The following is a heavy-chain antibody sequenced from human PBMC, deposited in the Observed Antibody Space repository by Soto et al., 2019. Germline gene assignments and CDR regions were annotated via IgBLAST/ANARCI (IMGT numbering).Heavy chain of an antibody. D-gene: IGHD3-22*01. J-gene: IGHJ4*02. CDR2: IYYTGST. CDR1: GGSISSYH. V-gene: IGHV4-59*12. Sequence: SETLSLTCTVSGGSISSYHWSWIRQLPGKGLEWIGYIYYTGSTYYNPSLESRVTISVDTSKNQFSLKLSSVTAADTAVYYCASTYYNDSSGPFDYWXQGTLVTVSS. CDR3: ASTYYNDSSGPFDY.